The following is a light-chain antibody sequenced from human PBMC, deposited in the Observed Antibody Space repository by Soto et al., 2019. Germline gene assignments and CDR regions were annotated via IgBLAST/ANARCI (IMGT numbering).Light chain of an antibody. CDR3: QQYSGSLWT. CDR2: AAS. Sequence: EIVLTQSPGTLSLSPGERATLSCRASQTISSSYLAWYQQKPGQPPRLLVYAASSRATGIPDRFSGSGSGTDFTLTISRLEPEDFAVYYCQQYSGSLWTFGQGTKVDIK. V-gene: IGKV3-20*01. CDR1: QTISSSY. J-gene: IGKJ1*01.